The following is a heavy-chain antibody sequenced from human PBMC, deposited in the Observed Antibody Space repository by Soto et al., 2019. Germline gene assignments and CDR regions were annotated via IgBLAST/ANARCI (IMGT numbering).Heavy chain of an antibody. CDR3: AREALGWGTIGWIDY. V-gene: IGHV4-30-2*01. J-gene: IGHJ4*02. CDR1: GVSISSDGYS. D-gene: IGHD2-21*01. CDR2: ISHSGSA. Sequence: QLQLQESRSGLVKPSQTLSLTCAVSGVSISSDGYSWSWIRQPPGKGLELIGYISHSGSAYYNPSLQSRVTISVDRSKTQFSLKVNSVTAADTAFYYCAREALGWGTIGWIDYWGQGTLVTVSS.